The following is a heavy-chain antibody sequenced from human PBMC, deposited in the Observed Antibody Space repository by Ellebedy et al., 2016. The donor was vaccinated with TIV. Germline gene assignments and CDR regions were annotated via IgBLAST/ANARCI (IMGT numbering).Heavy chain of an antibody. J-gene: IGHJ4*02. CDR2: ISGDGDTT. CDR3: YYGHYSGY. V-gene: IGHV3-23*01. D-gene: IGHD4-17*01. Sequence: GGSLRLXXVASGFTFRNFFMSWVRQAPGGGLEWISTISGDGDTTFSADSVKGRFTISRDNSRNTLYLQMDSLRAADTAVYYCYYGHYSGYWGQGTLGTVSS. CDR1: GFTFRNFF.